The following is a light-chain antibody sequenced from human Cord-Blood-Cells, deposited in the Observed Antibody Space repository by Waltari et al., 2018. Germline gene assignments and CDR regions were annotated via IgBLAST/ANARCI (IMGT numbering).Light chain of an antibody. J-gene: IGKJ1*01. CDR3: QQYYSTPRT. CDR1: QSVLYSSNNKNY. V-gene: IGKV4-1*01. Sequence: DIVMTQSPDSLAVSLGERATINCKSSQSVLYSSNNKNYLAWYQQKPGQPPKLLIYWASTRESGVPDRFSGSGSGTDFTLTISSLQAEDLAVYYCQQYYSTPRTFGQGTKVELK. CDR2: WAS.